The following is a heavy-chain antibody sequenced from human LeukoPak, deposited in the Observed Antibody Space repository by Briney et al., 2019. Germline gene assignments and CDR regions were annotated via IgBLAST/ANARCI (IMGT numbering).Heavy chain of an antibody. CDR2: ISTYNDNT. CDR1: GYTFNTYN. J-gene: IGHJ6*03. Sequence: ASVKVSCKASGYTFNTYNINWVRQAPGQGLEWMGWISTYNDNTNYAQKFQGRVTMTRDMSTSTVYMELSSLRSEDTAVYYCARSLVVPAATGEDYYYYYMDVWGKGTTVTVSS. V-gene: IGHV1-18*01. D-gene: IGHD2-2*01. CDR3: ARSLVVPAATGEDYYYYYMDV.